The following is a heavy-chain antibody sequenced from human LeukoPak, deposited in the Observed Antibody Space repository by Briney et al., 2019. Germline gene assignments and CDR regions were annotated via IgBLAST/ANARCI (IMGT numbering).Heavy chain of an antibody. CDR1: GGSISSYY. D-gene: IGHD3-22*01. J-gene: IGHJ3*02. CDR2: IYYSGST. V-gene: IGHV4-59*01. CDR3: ARTYYYDSSGPNDAFDI. Sequence: SETLSLTCTVSGGSISSYYWSWIRQPPGKGLEWIGYIYYSGSTNYNPSLKSRVTISVDTSKNQFSLRLSSVTAADTAVYYCARTYYYDSSGPNDAFDIWGQGTMVTVSS.